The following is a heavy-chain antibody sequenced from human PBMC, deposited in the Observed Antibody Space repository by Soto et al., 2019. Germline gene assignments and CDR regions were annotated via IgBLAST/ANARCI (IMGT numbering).Heavy chain of an antibody. CDR3: AKDRGPVVIANSVLDY. Sequence: GGSLRLSCAASGFTFSSYAMSWVRQAPGKGLEWVSAISGSGGSTYYADSVKGRFTISRDNSKNTLYLQMNSLRAEDTAVYYCAKDRGPVVIANSVLDYWGQGTLVTVSS. CDR1: GFTFSSYA. V-gene: IGHV3-23*01. D-gene: IGHD2-21*01. J-gene: IGHJ4*02. CDR2: ISGSGGST.